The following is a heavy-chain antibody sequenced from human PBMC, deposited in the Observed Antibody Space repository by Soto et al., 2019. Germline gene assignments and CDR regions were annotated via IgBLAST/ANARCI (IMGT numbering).Heavy chain of an antibody. CDR2: IYYSGST. CDR1: GGTISSGGYY. Sequence: SETLSLTCTVSGGTISSGGYYWSWIRQHPGKGLEWIGYIYYSGSTYYNPSLKSRVTISVDTSKNQFSLKLCSVTAADTAVYYCARGYCSSTSCSIYYFDYWGQGTLVTVSS. CDR3: ARGYCSSTSCSIYYFDY. D-gene: IGHD2-2*01. V-gene: IGHV4-31*03. J-gene: IGHJ4*02.